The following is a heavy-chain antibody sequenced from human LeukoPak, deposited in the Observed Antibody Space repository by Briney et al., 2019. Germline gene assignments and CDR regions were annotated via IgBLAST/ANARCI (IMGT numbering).Heavy chain of an antibody. CDR3: AREGCTNGVCYPYYYYYMDV. D-gene: IGHD2-8*01. CDR2: T. V-gene: IGHV1-8*03. J-gene: IGHJ6*03. Sequence: TGYAHKFQGRVTITRKTSISTAYMELSSLRSEDTAVYYCAREGCTNGVCYPYYYYYMDVWGKGTTVTVSS.